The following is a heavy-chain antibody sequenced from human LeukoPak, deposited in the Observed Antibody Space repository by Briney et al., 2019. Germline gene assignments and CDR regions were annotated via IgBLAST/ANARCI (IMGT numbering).Heavy chain of an antibody. CDR2: ISGSGGST. V-gene: IGHV3-23*01. Sequence: PGGSLRLSCAASGFTFSSYGMSWVRQAPGKGLEWVSAISGSGGSTYYADSVKGRFTISRDNSKNTLYLQTNSLRAEDTAVYYCAKSHCSGGSCYARIDYWGQGTLVTVSS. D-gene: IGHD2-15*01. CDR1: GFTFSSYG. CDR3: AKSHCSGGSCYARIDY. J-gene: IGHJ4*02.